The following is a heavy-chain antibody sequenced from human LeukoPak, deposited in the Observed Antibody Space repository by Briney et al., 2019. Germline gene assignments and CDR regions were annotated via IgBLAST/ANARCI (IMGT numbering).Heavy chain of an antibody. CDR1: GGCISGYY. CDR3: ARRVLWFGEFYYYYYYMDV. Sequence: PSETLFLRCTGDGGCISGYYWSWIRQPPGKGLHWIGEINLSGSTNYNPSLKSRVTLSVDTSKNQFSLKLSSVTAADTAVYYCARRVLWFGEFYYYYYYMDVWGKGTTVTISS. D-gene: IGHD3-10*01. V-gene: IGHV4-34*01. J-gene: IGHJ6*03. CDR2: INLSGST.